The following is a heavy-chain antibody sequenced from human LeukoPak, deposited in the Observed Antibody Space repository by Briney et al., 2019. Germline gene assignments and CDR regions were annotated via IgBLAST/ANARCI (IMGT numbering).Heavy chain of an antibody. D-gene: IGHD1-1*01. CDR3: ARLWRAAIDY. Sequence: SETLSLTCTVSGGSISSSSYYWGWIRQPPGKGLEWIGSIYYSGSTYYNPSLKSRVAISADTSKNQFSLKLTSVTAADTAVYYCARLWRAAIDYGGQGTLVTVSS. V-gene: IGHV4-39*01. J-gene: IGHJ4*02. CDR2: IYYSGST. CDR1: GGSISSSSYY.